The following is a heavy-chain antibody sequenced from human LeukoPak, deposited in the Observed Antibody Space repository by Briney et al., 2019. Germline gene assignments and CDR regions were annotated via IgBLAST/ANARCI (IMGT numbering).Heavy chain of an antibody. V-gene: IGHV1-69*05. J-gene: IGHJ5*02. CDR2: IIPIFGTA. Sequence: SVKVSCKASGGTFSSYAIGWVRQAPGQGLEWMGGIIPIFGTANYAQKFQGRVTITTDESTSTAYMELSSLRSEDTAVYYCARDRAEGKGNWFDPWGQGTLVTVSS. CDR3: ARDRAEGKGNWFDP. CDR1: GGTFSSYA.